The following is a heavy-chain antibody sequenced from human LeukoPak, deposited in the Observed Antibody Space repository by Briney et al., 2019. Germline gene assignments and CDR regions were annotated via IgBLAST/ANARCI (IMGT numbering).Heavy chain of an antibody. Sequence: SETLSLTCTVSGGSISSYYWSWIRQPPGKGLEWIGYIYNSENTKYNSSLESRVTISVDTSKNQFFLKLSSVTAADTAVYYCARFHSGPSGWYVLWYFDLWGRGTLVTVSS. D-gene: IGHD6-19*01. CDR1: GGSISSYY. CDR3: ARFHSGPSGWYVLWYFDL. J-gene: IGHJ2*01. V-gene: IGHV4-4*09. CDR2: IYNSENT.